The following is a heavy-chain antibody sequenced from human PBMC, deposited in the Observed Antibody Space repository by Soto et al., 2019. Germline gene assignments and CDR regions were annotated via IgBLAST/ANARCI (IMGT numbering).Heavy chain of an antibody. CDR3: ARDFSIEAAAGIDY. CDR2: IWYDGSNK. CDR1: GFTFSSYG. D-gene: IGHD6-13*01. V-gene: IGHV3-33*01. Sequence: GGSLRLSCAASGFTFSSYGMHWVRQAPGKGLEWVAVIWYDGSNKYYADSVKGRFTISRDNSKNTLYLQMNSLRAEDTAVYYCARDFSIEAAAGIDYWGQGTLVTVSS. J-gene: IGHJ4*02.